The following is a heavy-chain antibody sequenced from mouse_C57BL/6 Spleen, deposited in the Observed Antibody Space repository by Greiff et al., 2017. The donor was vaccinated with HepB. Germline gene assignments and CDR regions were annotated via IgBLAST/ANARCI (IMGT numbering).Heavy chain of an antibody. V-gene: IGHV1-80*01. Sequence: VQLQQSGAELVKPGASVKISCKASGYAFSSYWMNWVKQRPGKGLEWIGQIYPGDGDINYNGKFKGKATLTADKSSSTAYMQLSSLTSEDSAVYFCARRLTGTECYYFDYWGQGTTLTVSS. CDR1: GYAFSSYW. D-gene: IGHD4-1*01. CDR2: IYPGDGDI. CDR3: ARRLTGTECYYFDY. J-gene: IGHJ2*01.